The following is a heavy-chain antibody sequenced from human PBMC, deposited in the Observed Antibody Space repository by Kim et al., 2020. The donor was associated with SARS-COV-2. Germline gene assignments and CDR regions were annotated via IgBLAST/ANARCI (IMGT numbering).Heavy chain of an antibody. D-gene: IGHD3-16*01. CDR2: IYTGGNT. CDR1: GYTFANFN. V-gene: IGHV1-46*01. CDR3: ARGGYHDGGY. Sequence: ASVKVSCKASGYTFANFNIHWVRQAPGQGLEWMAIIYTGGNTEYAQKFQGRLTVTRDSTTSTVYMELSSLRSEDTAVYYCARGGYHDGGYWGQGTLVTVSS. J-gene: IGHJ4*02.